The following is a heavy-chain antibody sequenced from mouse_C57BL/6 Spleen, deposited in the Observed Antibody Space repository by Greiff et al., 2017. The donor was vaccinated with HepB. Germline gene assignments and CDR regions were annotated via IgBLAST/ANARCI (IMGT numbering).Heavy chain of an antibody. V-gene: IGHV5-4*01. CDR2: ISDGGSYT. J-gene: IGHJ3*01. CDR3: ARGGYDGYAWFAY. Sequence: EVQRVESGGGLVKPGGSLKLSCAASGFTFSSYAMSWVRQTPEKRLEWVATISDGGSYTYYPDNVKGRFTISRDNAKNNLYLQMSHLKSEDTAMYYCARGGYDGYAWFAYWGQGTLVTVSA. CDR1: GFTFSSYA. D-gene: IGHD2-3*01.